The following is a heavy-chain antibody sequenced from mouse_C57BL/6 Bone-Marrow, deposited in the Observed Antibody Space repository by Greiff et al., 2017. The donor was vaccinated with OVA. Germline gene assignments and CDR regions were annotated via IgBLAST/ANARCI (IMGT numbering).Heavy chain of an antibody. Sequence: EVQLQQSVAELVRPGASVKLSCTASGYNIKNTYMHWVKQRPEQGLEWIGRSDPANGNTNYAPKFQGKATLTADTSSNTAYLQLRSLTSEDTAFYYCAEGCSNSDWYFDVWGTGTTVTVSS. D-gene: IGHD2-5*01. CDR3: AEGCSNSDWYFDV. CDR1: GYNIKNTY. J-gene: IGHJ1*03. CDR2: SDPANGNT. V-gene: IGHV14-3*01.